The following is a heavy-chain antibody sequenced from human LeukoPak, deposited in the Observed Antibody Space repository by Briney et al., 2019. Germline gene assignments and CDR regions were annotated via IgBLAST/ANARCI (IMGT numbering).Heavy chain of an antibody. CDR3: ARGHVPGSTRHWDF. J-gene: IGHJ4*02. Sequence: PGGSLRLSCAASGFTFSSYAMSWVRQAPGKGLVWVARIRGDENEIDYADSVKGRFTISRDNAKNTLYLQMNSLRVEDTAVYFCARGHVPGSTRHWDFWGQGTLVTVSS. D-gene: IGHD3-10*01. CDR2: IRGDENEI. V-gene: IGHV3-21*06. CDR1: GFTFSSYA.